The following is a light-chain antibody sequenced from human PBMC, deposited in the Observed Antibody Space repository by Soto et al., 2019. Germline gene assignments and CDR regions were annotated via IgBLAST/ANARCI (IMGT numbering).Light chain of an antibody. CDR1: QSVGSN. V-gene: IGKV3-15*01. CDR3: QQYNNWPYT. Sequence: EIVMPHSPVTLSVSPGERAALSCRASQSVGSNFAWYQQRPGQAPRVLIYGTSTRATGVPARFSGSGSGTDFTVTISSLQSEDFAVYYCQQYNNWPYTFGQGTRLEIK. CDR2: GTS. J-gene: IGKJ2*01.